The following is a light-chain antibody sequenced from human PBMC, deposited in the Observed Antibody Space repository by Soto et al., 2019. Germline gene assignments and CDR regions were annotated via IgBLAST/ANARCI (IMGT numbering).Light chain of an antibody. CDR3: QKYISARFT. CDR2: AAC. CDR1: QGISNY. J-gene: IGKJ3*01. V-gene: IGKV1-27*01. Sequence: DIQMTQSPSSLSASVGDRVTITRRASQGISNYLAWYQQKPGKVPKLLIYAACKLQSGVPYRFSGSGARTEFTLTISSLQPEEVATYYCQKYISARFTFGPRTKVDIK.